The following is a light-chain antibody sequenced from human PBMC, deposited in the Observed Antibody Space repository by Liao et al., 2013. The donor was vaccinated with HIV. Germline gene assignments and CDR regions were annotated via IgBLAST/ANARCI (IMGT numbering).Light chain of an antibody. CDR1: KLGDKY. CDR3: QVWDSSSVV. Sequence: SYELTQPPSVSESPGQTAIITCSGEKLGDKYVRWYQQKPGQSPVLVIYEDKKRPSGIPERFSGSNSGNTATLTISGTQAVDEADYFCQVWDSSSVVFGGGTRLTVL. V-gene: IGLV3-1*01. CDR2: EDK. J-gene: IGLJ2*01.